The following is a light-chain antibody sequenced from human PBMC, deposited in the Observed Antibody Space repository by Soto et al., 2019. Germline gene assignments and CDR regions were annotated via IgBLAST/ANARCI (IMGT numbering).Light chain of an antibody. Sequence: DIQMTQSPSTLSASVGDRVTITCRASQSISTWLAWYQQKPGKAPKLLIYRASNLESGVPSRFSGSGSGTEFTLTVTSLQPDDFATYYCQHYNTFWGCTFGQGLNLEFK. J-gene: IGKJ2*02. CDR1: QSISTW. CDR3: QHYNTFWGCT. V-gene: IGKV1-5*03. CDR2: RAS.